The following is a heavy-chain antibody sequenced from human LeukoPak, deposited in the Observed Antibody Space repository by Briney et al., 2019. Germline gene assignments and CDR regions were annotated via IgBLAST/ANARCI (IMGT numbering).Heavy chain of an antibody. Sequence: SVKVSCKASGYIFSNYGITWVRQAPGHGLEWMGWISGHSGNTNYAQKFQDRATMTTDTSTSTAYMELRSLRFDDTAVYYCARDFAWGSGGAPIDDNWLDPWGQGILVTVSS. J-gene: IGHJ5*02. CDR1: GYIFSNYG. V-gene: IGHV1-18*01. D-gene: IGHD7-27*01. CDR2: ISGHSGNT. CDR3: ARDFAWGSGGAPIDDNWLDP.